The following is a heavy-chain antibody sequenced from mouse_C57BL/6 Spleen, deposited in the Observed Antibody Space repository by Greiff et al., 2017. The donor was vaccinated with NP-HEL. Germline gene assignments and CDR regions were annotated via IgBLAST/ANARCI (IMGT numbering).Heavy chain of an antibody. V-gene: IGHV1-76*01. D-gene: IGHD4-1*01. Sequence: VHLVESGAELVRPGASVKLSCKASGYTFTDYYINWVKQRPGQGLEWIARIYPGSGNTYYNEKFKGKATLTAEKSSSTAYMQLSSLTSEDSAVYFCARDWDRGYWGQGTTLTVSS. CDR3: ARDWDRGY. CDR1: GYTFTDYY. CDR2: IYPGSGNT. J-gene: IGHJ2*01.